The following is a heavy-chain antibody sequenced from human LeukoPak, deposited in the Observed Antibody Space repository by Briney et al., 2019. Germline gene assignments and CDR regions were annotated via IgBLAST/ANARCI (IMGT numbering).Heavy chain of an antibody. Sequence: GGSLRLSCAASGFIFNSYAMNWVRQAPGRGLEWVSSISESGENTDYADSVKGRFTISGNNSQNTLYLQMNSLRADDTAVYYCAKQWVDCWGQGTLVTVSS. D-gene: IGHD1-26*01. CDR3: AKQWVDC. J-gene: IGHJ4*02. V-gene: IGHV3-23*01. CDR1: GFIFNSYA. CDR2: ISESGENT.